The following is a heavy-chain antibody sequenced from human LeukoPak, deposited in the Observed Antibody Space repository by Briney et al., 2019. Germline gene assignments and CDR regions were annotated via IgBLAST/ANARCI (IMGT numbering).Heavy chain of an antibody. J-gene: IGHJ5*02. V-gene: IGHV4-4*07. Sequence: SSETLSLTCTVSGGSISSYYWSWIRQPAGKGLEWIGRIYTSGSTNYNPSLKSRVTISVDTSKNQFFLNLRSVTAADTAVYYCARVPRIEAGATGDWFDPWGQGTVVTVSS. CDR1: GGSISSYY. CDR3: ARVPRIEAGATGDWFDP. D-gene: IGHD6-13*01. CDR2: IYTSGST.